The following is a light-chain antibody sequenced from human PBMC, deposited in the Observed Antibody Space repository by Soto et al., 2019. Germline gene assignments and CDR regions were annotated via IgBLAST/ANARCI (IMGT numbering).Light chain of an antibody. CDR3: QQFASSPLT. CDR1: QSVGRNY. V-gene: IGKV3-20*01. Sequence: EIVLTHSPGTLSFSPGERATLSCRASQSVGRNYVAWYQQKPGQAPRLLIHTASSRVSGIPDRFSGSGSGTDFTLTISRLEPEDSAVYYCQQFASSPLTFGGGTKVDIK. CDR2: TAS. J-gene: IGKJ4*01.